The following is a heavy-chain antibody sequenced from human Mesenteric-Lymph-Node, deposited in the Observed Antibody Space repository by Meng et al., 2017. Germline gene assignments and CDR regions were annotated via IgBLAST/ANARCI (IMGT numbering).Heavy chain of an antibody. D-gene: IGHD3-22*01. J-gene: IGHJ4*01. Sequence: GESLKIPCAASGFRLRTYVMTWARQAPGKGLEWVSAISGSGGSTYYADSVKCRVTISRDKSKTTLYLQMNCLRAEDTSVYYCANAGDSSGYLYCFDYWGQGTLVTVSS. CDR3: ANAGDSSGYLYCFDY. CDR2: ISGSGGST. V-gene: IGHV3-23*01. CDR1: GFRLRTYV.